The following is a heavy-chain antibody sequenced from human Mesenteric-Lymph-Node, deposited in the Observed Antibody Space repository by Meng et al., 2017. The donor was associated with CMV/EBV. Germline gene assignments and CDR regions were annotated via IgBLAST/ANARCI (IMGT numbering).Heavy chain of an antibody. J-gene: IGHJ5*02. Sequence: ASVKVSCKTSGYTFTGYDMHWVRQAPGQGLEWMGWINPNSGATKYAQKFQGRVTMTRDTSISTAYMDLSRLGSDDTALYYCAKGELPLPFDPWGQGTLVTVSS. V-gene: IGHV1-2*02. CDR2: INPNSGAT. CDR1: GYTFTGYD. CDR3: AKGELPLPFDP. D-gene: IGHD1-7*01.